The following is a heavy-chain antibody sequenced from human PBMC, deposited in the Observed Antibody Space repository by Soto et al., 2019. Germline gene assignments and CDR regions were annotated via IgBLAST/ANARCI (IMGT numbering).Heavy chain of an antibody. J-gene: IGHJ4*02. CDR2: IIPIFGTA. CDR3: ARMTYYYDSSGYYLDLGSEY. V-gene: IGHV1-69*01. D-gene: IGHD3-22*01. CDR1: GGTFSSYA. Sequence: QVQLVQSGAEVKKPGSSVKVSCKASGGTFSSYAISWVRQATGQGLEWMGGIIPIFGTANYAQKFQGRVTITADESTSTAYMELSSLRSEDTAVYDCARMTYYYDSSGYYLDLGSEYWGQGTLVTVSS.